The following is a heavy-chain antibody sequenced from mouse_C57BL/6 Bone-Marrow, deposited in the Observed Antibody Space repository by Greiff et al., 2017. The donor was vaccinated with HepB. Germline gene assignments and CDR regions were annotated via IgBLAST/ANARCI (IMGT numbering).Heavy chain of an antibody. D-gene: IGHD1-1*01. J-gene: IGHJ3*01. CDR1: GYTFTSYG. Sequence: VQLQQSGAELARPGASVKLSCKASGYTFTSYGLSWVKQRTGQGLEWIGEIYPRSGNTYYNEKFKGKATLTADKSSSTEYMELRSLTSEDSAVYFCARERGYYYGSRPWFAYWGQGTLVTVSA. CDR3: ARERGYYYGSRPWFAY. CDR2: IYPRSGNT. V-gene: IGHV1-81*01.